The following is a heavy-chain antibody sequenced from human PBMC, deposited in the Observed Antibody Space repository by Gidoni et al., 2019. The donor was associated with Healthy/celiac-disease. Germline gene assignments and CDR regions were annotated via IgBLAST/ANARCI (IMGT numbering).Heavy chain of an antibody. Sequence: QVPLQESGPGLVKPSQTLSLTCTVPGGPISTGGYYWSWIRQHPGKGLEWIGYIHYSGSTYYNPSRKSRVTIAVDTSKNQFALKLSSVTAADTAVYYCARESNYESFDYWGQRTLVTVSS. V-gene: IGHV4-31*03. CDR2: IHYSGST. D-gene: IGHD4-4*01. CDR1: GGPISTGGYY. J-gene: IGHJ4*02. CDR3: ARESNYESFDY.